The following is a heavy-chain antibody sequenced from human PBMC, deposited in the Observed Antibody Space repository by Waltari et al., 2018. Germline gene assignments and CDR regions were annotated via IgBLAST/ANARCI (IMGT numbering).Heavy chain of an antibody. CDR1: GFTFSSYA. J-gene: IGHJ3*02. CDR3: ARGGTVVTDAFDI. CDR2: ISYDGSNK. Sequence: QVQLVESGGGVVQPGRSLRLSCAASGFTFSSYAMPWVRQAPGKGLEWVAVISYDGSNKYYADSVKGRFTISRDNSKNTLYLQMNSLRAEDTAVYYCARGGTVVTDAFDIWGQGTMVTVSS. D-gene: IGHD2-21*02. V-gene: IGHV3-30*01.